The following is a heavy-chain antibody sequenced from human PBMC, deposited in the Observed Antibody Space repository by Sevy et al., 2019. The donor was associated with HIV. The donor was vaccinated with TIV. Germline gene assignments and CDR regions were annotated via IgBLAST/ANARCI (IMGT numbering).Heavy chain of an antibody. Sequence: GGSLRLSCAASGFTFSSYWMSWVRQAPGKGLEWVAKIKEDGSEKQCVDSVKGRFTISRDNAKNSLYPQMNSLRAEDTAVYYFARGSRLTDVWGKGTTVTVSS. V-gene: IGHV3-7*01. J-gene: IGHJ6*04. D-gene: IGHD3-16*01. CDR1: GFTFSSYW. CDR2: IKEDGSEK. CDR3: ARGSRLTDV.